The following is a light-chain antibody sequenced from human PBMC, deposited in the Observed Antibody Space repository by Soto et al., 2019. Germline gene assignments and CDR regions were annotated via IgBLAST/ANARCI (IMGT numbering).Light chain of an antibody. J-gene: IGKJ2*01. CDR2: DAS. CDR1: QSTSKW. Sequence: DIQMTQSPSTLSASVGDRVTITCRASQSTSKWLAWYQQKPGKAPKLLIYDASSLRSGVPSRFSGSGSGTEFTLTISSLQPDDFATYYCQRYNGYFGQGTKVDIK. V-gene: IGKV1-5*01. CDR3: QRYNGY.